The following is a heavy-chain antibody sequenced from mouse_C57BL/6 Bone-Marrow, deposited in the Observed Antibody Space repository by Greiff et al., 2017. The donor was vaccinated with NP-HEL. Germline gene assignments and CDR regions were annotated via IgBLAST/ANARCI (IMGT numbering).Heavy chain of an antibody. J-gene: IGHJ4*01. CDR3: ARSHYGRGDAMDY. CDR2: IYPGDGDT. V-gene: IGHV1-80*01. D-gene: IGHD1-1*01. CDR1: GYAFSSYW. Sequence: QVQLQQSGAELVKPGASVKISCKASGYAFSSYWMNWVKQRPGKGLEWIGQIYPGDGDTNYNGKFKGKATLTADKSSSTAYMQLSSLTSEDSAVYFCARSHYGRGDAMDYWGQGTSVTVSS.